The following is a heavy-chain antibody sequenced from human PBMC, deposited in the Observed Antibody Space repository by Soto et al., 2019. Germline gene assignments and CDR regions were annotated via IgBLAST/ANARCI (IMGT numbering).Heavy chain of an antibody. CDR2: ISSSSSTI. D-gene: IGHD6-6*01. CDR3: ARRLEARPSWFDP. J-gene: IGHJ5*02. V-gene: IGHV3-48*02. Sequence: EVKLVESGGGLVQPGGSLRLSCAAYGFTFSSYSMNWVRQAPGKGLECVSYISSSSSTIYYADSVKGRFTISRDNAKNSLYLQMTSLRDEDTAVYFCARRLEARPSWFDPWGQVTLVTVSS. CDR1: GFTFSSYS.